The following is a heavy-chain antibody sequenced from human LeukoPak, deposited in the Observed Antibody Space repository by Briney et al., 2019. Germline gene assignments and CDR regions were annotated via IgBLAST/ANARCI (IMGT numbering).Heavy chain of an antibody. CDR2: ISTTTTTI. CDR3: ARDRAAPTWYFDL. V-gene: IGHV3-48*01. Sequence: GGSLRLSCTASGFSFTSYSMNWVRQAPGKGLERISYISTTTTTIYYADSVKGRFIISRDDARNSLYLQTNSLRAEDTAVYYCARDRAAPTWYFDLWGRGTLVTVSS. D-gene: IGHD2-15*01. J-gene: IGHJ2*01. CDR1: GFSFTSYS.